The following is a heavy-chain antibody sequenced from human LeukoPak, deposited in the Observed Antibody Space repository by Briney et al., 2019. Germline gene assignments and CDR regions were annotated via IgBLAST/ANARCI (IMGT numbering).Heavy chain of an antibody. CDR3: ATCTTSCYGWFHI. CDR1: GGSISSYY. J-gene: IGHJ3*02. V-gene: IGHV4-59*03. CDR2: ISNSGST. D-gene: IGHD2-2*01. Sequence: PSETLSLXCTVSGGSISSYYWSWIRQPPGKGLEWIGYISNSGSTNYNPSLKSRVTISVDKSKNQFSLKLSSVTAADTAVYYCATCTTSCYGWFHIWGQGTMVTVSS.